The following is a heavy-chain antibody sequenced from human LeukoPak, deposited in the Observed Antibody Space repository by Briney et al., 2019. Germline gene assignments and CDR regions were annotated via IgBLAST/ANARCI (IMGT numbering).Heavy chain of an antibody. CDR3: ARDSGTTGEVKFDP. D-gene: IGHD4-17*01. CDR1: GGSINSYY. V-gene: IGHV4-59*12. CDR2: VYYTGNT. Sequence: SETLSLTCTVSGGSINSYYWSWIRQPPGKGLEWIGYVYYTGNTNYNPSLKSRLSISVDTSKNQFSLRLSSVTAADTAVYYCARDSGTTGEVKFDPWGQGTLVTVSS. J-gene: IGHJ5*02.